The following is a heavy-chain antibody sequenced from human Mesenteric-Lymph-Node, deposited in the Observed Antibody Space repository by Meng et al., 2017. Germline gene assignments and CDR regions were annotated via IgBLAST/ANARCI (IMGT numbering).Heavy chain of an antibody. CDR3: ARFATPDIVATTHYFDY. V-gene: IGHV1-2*06. J-gene: IGHJ4*02. D-gene: IGHD5-12*01. CDR2: INPNSGGT. Sequence: ASVKVSCKASGYTFTGYYMHWVRQAPGQGLEWMGRINPNSGGTNYAQKFQGRVTMTRDTSISTAYMELSRLRSDDTAVYHCARFATPDIVATTHYFDYWGQGTLVTVSS. CDR1: GYTFTGYY.